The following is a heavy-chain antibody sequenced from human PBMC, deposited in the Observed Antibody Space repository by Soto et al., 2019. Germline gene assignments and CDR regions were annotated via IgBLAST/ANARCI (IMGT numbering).Heavy chain of an antibody. CDR3: QGGYCSGGTCPYFDY. J-gene: IGHJ4*02. CDR2: ISSSSSYI. D-gene: IGHD2-15*01. Sequence: EVQLVESGGGLVKPGGSLRLSCAASGFTFSSYSMNWVRQAPGKGLEWVSSISSSSSYIYYADSVKGRFTISRDNAKNSLYLQMNSLRAEATAVYYCQGGYCSGGTCPYFDYWGQGTLVTVSS. CDR1: GFTFSSYS. V-gene: IGHV3-21*01.